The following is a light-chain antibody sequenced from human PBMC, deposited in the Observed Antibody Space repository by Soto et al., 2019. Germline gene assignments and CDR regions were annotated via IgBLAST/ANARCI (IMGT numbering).Light chain of an antibody. Sequence: VMTQSPATLSVSPGERATLSCRASQSLRSSLAWYQQKPGQAPRLLIYGASTRATGISARFSGSGSGTEFTHTISSLQSEDFAVYYCQQYHNWPITFGQGTRLEIK. CDR1: QSLRSS. V-gene: IGKV3-15*01. CDR2: GAS. J-gene: IGKJ5*01. CDR3: QQYHNWPIT.